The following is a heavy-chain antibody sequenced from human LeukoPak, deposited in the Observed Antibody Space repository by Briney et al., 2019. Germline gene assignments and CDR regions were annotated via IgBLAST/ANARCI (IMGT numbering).Heavy chain of an antibody. J-gene: IGHJ6*03. V-gene: IGHV4-59*01. CDR3: ARTTEGYCRGGSCYYYYYYMDV. CDR1: GGSISSYY. CDR2: IYYSGST. Sequence: PSETLSLTCTVSGGSISSYYWSWIRKPPGKGLEWIGYIYYSGSTNYNPSLKSRVTISVDTSKNQFSLRLSSVTAADTAVYYCARTTEGYCRGGSCYYYYYYMDVWGKGTTVTVSS. D-gene: IGHD2-15*01.